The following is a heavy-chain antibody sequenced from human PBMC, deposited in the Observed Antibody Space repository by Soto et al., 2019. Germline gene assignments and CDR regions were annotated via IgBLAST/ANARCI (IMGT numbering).Heavy chain of an antibody. V-gene: IGHV1-18*01. CDR1: GYTFTSYG. Sequence: GASVNVSCKASGYTFTSYGISWVRQAPGQGLEWMGWISAYNGNTNYAQKLQGRVTMTTDTSTSTAYMELRSLRSDDTAVYYCARDVPLPQIVVVITLDYWGQGTLVTVSS. D-gene: IGHD3-22*01. CDR2: ISAYNGNT. J-gene: IGHJ4*02. CDR3: ARDVPLPQIVVVITLDY.